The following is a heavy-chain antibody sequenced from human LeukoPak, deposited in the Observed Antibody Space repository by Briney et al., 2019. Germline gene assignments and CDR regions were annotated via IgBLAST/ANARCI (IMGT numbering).Heavy chain of an antibody. CDR1: AFTLSSYP. D-gene: IGHD2-2*02. CDR2: ICGSGGST. J-gene: IGHJ5*02. Sequence: PGGSLRLSCAASAFTLSSYPMSWVRQAPGKGLEWVSAICGSGGSTYYADSVKGRFTISRDNSKNALYLQMNSLRADDTAVYYCANALRAYCSSTSCYTGNWFDPWGQGTLVTVSS. CDR3: ANALRAYCSSTSCYTGNWFDP. V-gene: IGHV3-23*01.